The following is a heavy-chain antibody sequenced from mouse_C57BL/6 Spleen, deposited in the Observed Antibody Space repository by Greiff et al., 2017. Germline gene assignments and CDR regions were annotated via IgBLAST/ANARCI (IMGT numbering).Heavy chain of an antibody. D-gene: IGHD1-1*01. CDR1: GYAFSSYW. CDR2: IYPGDGDT. CDR3: ARSEYYGSSPHWYFDV. J-gene: IGHJ1*03. Sequence: VQLQQSGAELVKPGASVKISCKASGYAFSSYWMNWVKQRPGKGLEWIGQIYPGDGDTNYNGKFKGKATLTADKSSSTAYMQLSSLTSEDSAVYFCARSEYYGSSPHWYFDVWGTGTTVTVSS. V-gene: IGHV1-80*01.